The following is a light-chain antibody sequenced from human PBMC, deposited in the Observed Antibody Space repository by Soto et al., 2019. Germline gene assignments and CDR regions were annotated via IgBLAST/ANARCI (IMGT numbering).Light chain of an antibody. CDR3: SSYTSSSTRV. V-gene: IGLV2-14*03. CDR2: DVN. Sequence: SALTQPASVSGSPGQSITISCTGTNSDVGGFNYVSWYQHHPGKAPKLMIYDVNYRPSGVSNRFSGSKSGNTASLTISWLQAEDEADYYCSSYTSSSTRVFGGGTKLTVL. CDR1: NSDVGGFNY. J-gene: IGLJ2*01.